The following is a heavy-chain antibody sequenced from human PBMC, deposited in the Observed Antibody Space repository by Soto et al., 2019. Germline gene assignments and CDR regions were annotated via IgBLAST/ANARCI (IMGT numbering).Heavy chain of an antibody. J-gene: IGHJ6*03. V-gene: IGHV3-7*01. CDR2: IKQDGSEK. Sequence: GGSLRLSCAASGFTFSSYWMSWVRQAPGKGLEWVANIKQDGSEKYYVDSVKGRFPISRDNAKNSLYLQMNSLRAEDTAVYYCARDSSSWSYYYYMDVWGKGTTVTVSS. CDR3: ARDSSSWSYYYYMDV. CDR1: GFTFSSYW. D-gene: IGHD6-13*01.